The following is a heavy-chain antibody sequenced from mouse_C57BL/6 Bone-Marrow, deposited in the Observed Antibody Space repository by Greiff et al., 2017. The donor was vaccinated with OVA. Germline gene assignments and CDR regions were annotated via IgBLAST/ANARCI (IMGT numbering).Heavy chain of an antibody. J-gene: IGHJ3*01. CDR3: ALYYYGSSPFAY. Sequence: QVQLQQPGAELVRPGSSVKLSCKASGYTFTSYWMHWVKQRPIQGLEWIGNIDPSDSETHYNQKFKDKATLTVDKSSSTAYMQLSSLTSEDSAVYYCALYYYGSSPFAYWGQGTLVTGSA. CDR1: GYTFTSYW. V-gene: IGHV1-52*01. CDR2: IDPSDSET. D-gene: IGHD1-1*01.